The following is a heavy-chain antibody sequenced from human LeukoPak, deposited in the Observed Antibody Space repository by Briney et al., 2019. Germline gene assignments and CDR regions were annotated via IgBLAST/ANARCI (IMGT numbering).Heavy chain of an antibody. J-gene: IGHJ4*02. CDR2: ISANGDKT. CDR1: GFALYNNA. D-gene: IGHD3-9*01. Sequence: PGGSLRLSCTVSGFALYNNAISWVRQAPGKGLEWVSSISANGDKTFYADSVKGRFTISRDNSGNMLYLQMNSLRAEDTALYYCVKEKDNFISTSLDYWGRGTLVTVSS. CDR3: VKEKDNFISTSLDY. V-gene: IGHV3-23*01.